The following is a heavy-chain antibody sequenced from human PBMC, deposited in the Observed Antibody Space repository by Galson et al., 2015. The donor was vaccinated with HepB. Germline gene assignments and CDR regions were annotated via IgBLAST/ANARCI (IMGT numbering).Heavy chain of an antibody. D-gene: IGHD3-10*01. CDR1: GFTFSSYS. V-gene: IGHV3-48*01. CDR3: AKDQVVYGSGTPENAFDN. CDR2: ISSSSSTI. Sequence: SLRLSCAASGFTFSSYSMNWVRQAPGKGLEWVSYISSSSSTICYADSVKGRFTISRDNSKNTLYLQMNSLRAEDTAVYYCAKDQVVYGSGTPENAFDNWGQGTMVTVSS. J-gene: IGHJ3*02.